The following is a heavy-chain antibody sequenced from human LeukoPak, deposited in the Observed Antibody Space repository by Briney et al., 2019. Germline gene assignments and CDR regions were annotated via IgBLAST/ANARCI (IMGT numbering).Heavy chain of an antibody. D-gene: IGHD1-26*01. Sequence: PGGSLRLSCVASGFTFSNYWMHWVRQAPGKGLVWVSRIYSDGITTTYADSVKGRFTISRDNAKNTLYSQMNSLRVEDTAVYYRARVPGGATFDYWGQGTLVTVSS. CDR3: ARVPGGATFDY. CDR2: IYSDGITT. V-gene: IGHV3-74*01. CDR1: GFTFSNYW. J-gene: IGHJ4*02.